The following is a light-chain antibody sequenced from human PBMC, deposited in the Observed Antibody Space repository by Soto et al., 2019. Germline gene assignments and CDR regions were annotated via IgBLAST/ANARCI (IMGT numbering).Light chain of an antibody. CDR1: QSVSSN. J-gene: IGKJ3*01. Sequence: EIVITQSPATLSVSPGERATLSCRASQSVSSNLAWYQQKPGQAPRLLIYSASTRATDIPARFSGSGSGTEFTLTISSLQSEDFAVYYCQQYNDWPPYTFGPGTKVDIK. V-gene: IGKV3-15*01. CDR3: QQYNDWPPYT. CDR2: SAS.